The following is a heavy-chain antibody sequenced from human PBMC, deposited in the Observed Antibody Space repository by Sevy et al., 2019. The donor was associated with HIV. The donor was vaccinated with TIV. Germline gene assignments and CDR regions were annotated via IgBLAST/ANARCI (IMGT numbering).Heavy chain of an antibody. D-gene: IGHD1-1*01. Sequence: ASVKVSCKVSGYTLTELSMHWVRQAPGKGLEWMGGFDSEDGETINAQKFQGRITMTEDKSTETAYMELSSLRSEDTAVYYCATDPPPGFVQQDSWGQGTLVTVSS. CDR2: FDSEDGET. CDR3: ATDPPPGFVQQDS. V-gene: IGHV1-24*01. CDR1: GYTLTELS. J-gene: IGHJ4*02.